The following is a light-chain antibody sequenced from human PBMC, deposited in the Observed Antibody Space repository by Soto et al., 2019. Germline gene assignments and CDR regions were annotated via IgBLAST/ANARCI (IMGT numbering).Light chain of an antibody. Sequence: DIQMTQSPSTLSASVGDRVTITCRASQSIRTWLAWYQHKPGKAPKFLIYDASSLQSGVPSRFSASGSGTEFTLTIRSLQTDDFASYYCQQYKDYPITFGQGTRLEIK. V-gene: IGKV1-5*01. CDR3: QQYKDYPIT. CDR1: QSIRTW. J-gene: IGKJ5*01. CDR2: DAS.